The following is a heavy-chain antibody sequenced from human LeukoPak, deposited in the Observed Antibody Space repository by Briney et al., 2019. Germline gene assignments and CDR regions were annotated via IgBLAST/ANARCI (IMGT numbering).Heavy chain of an antibody. CDR3: ARVKGAYSKGLDY. Sequence: SETLSLTCTVSGGSISSGGYYWSWIRQHPGKGLEWIGYIYYSGSTYYNPSLKSRVTISVDTSKNQFSLKLSSVTAADTAVYYCARVKGAYSKGLDYWGQGTLVTVSS. CDR2: IYYSGST. D-gene: IGHD3-16*01. J-gene: IGHJ4*02. V-gene: IGHV4-31*03. CDR1: GGSISSGGYY.